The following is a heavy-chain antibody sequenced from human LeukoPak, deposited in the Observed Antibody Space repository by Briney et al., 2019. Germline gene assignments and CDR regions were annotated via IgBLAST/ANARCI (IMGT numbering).Heavy chain of an antibody. D-gene: IGHD3-3*01. CDR3: ARASNYDLWSGYYLLDY. J-gene: IGHJ4*02. CDR2: INWNCGST. Sequence: GGSLRLSCAASGFTFDDYGTSWVRQAPGKGLEWVSDINWNCGSTGYADSVKGRFTISRDNAKNSLYLQMNSLRAEATALYYCARASNYDLWSGYYLLDYWGQGTLVTVSS. CDR1: GFTFDDYG. V-gene: IGHV3-20*04.